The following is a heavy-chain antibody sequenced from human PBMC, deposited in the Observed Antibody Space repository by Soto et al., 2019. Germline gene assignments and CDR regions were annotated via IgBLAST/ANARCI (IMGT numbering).Heavy chain of an antibody. CDR3: ARRYGACFDY. CDR2: INYSGST. D-gene: IGHD4-17*01. V-gene: IGHV4-59*08. Sequence: PEALSLTYTGSAGSISRCDRSWIRQPPGKKLEWIGYINYSGSTNYNSSLKSRVTISVDTSKNQFSLKLSSVTVAVTAVYYCARRYGACFDYWGQGTLVTVS. J-gene: IGHJ4*02. CDR1: AGSISRCD.